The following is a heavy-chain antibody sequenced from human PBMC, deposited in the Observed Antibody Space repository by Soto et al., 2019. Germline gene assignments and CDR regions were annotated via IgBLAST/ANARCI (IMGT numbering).Heavy chain of an antibody. CDR1: GFNFSNHA. CDR3: ASDKKHTLDI. CDR2: IWHDGTNK. V-gene: IGHV3-33*07. Sequence: GGSLRLSCAASGFNFSNHAMYWVRQAPGKGLEWVALIWHDGTNKYYGDSVKGRFTISRDNAKNTLYLQMNSLRAEDTAVYYCASDKKHTLDIWGQGTMVTVSS. J-gene: IGHJ3*02.